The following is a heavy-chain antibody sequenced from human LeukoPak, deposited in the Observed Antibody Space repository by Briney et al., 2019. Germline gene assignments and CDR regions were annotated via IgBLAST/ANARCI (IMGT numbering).Heavy chain of an antibody. V-gene: IGHV3-11*05. J-gene: IGHJ5*02. CDR1: GFTFSDYY. Sequence: PGGSLRLSCAASGFTFSDYYMSWIRQAPGKGLEWVSYISSSSSYTNYADSVKGRFTISRDNAKNSLYLQMNSLRAEDTAVYYCARGSIAAAGTGWFDPWGQGPWSPSPQ. CDR2: ISSSSSYT. D-gene: IGHD6-13*01. CDR3: ARGSIAAAGTGWFDP.